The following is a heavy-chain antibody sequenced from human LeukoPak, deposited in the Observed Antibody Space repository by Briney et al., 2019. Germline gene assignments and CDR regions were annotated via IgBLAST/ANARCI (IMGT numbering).Heavy chain of an antibody. V-gene: IGHV4-38-2*02. Sequence: SETLSLTCTASGYSISSGYYWGWIRQPPGKGLEWIGSIYHSGSTYYNPSLKSRVTISVDTSKNQFSLKLSSVTAADTAVYYCARDPWYYYGSGSYYPWGQGTLVTVSS. CDR1: GYSISSGYY. J-gene: IGHJ5*02. CDR2: IYHSGST. CDR3: ARDPWYYYGSGSYYP. D-gene: IGHD3-10*01.